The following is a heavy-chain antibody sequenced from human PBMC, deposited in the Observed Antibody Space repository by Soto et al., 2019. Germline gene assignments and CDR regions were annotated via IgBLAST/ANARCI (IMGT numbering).Heavy chain of an antibody. D-gene: IGHD3-10*01. J-gene: IGHJ4*02. CDR2: ISAYNGNT. Sequence: DPGQGLEWMGWISAYNGNTNYAQKLQGRVNMTTDPSTSTAYMELRSLRSDDTAVYYCARNHYGSGSYSHWGQGTLVTVSS. V-gene: IGHV1-18*01. CDR3: ARNHYGSGSYSH.